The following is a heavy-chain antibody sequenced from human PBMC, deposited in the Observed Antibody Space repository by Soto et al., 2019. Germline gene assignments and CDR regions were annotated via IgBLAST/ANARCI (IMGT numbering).Heavy chain of an antibody. Sequence: EVQLVESGGGLVQPGGSLRLSCAASGFTFRSYWMHWVRQAPGKGLVWVSRINRDGSSTSYAGSVKGRVTISRDTAKNTLYLQMNSLRAEDTAVYYCAREIVTTGEYYFDSWGQGTLVTVSS. CDR1: GFTFRSYW. V-gene: IGHV3-74*01. D-gene: IGHD1-1*01. CDR2: INRDGSST. J-gene: IGHJ4*02. CDR3: AREIVTTGEYYFDS.